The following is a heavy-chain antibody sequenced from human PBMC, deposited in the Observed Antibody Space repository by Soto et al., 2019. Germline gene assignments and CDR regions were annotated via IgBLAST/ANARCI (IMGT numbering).Heavy chain of an antibody. CDR1: GFTFSSRG. Sequence: EVQLVESGGGLVQPGGSLRLSCAASGFTFSSRGMIWVRQAPGKGLEWLSYVSPSGYTIYYAASVKGRFTISRDNAENSLYLQMNSLGDEDTALYSCARVGGPTVETMYFDYWGLGTQVTVSS. J-gene: IGHJ4*02. CDR3: ARVGGPTVETMYFDY. CDR2: VSPSGYTI. D-gene: IGHD5-12*01. V-gene: IGHV3-48*02.